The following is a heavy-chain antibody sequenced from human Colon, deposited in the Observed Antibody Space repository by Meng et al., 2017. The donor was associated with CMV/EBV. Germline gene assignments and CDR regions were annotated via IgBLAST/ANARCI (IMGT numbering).Heavy chain of an antibody. CDR1: NGSFSVYF. CDR2: IFRDGST. V-gene: IGHV4-34*12. J-gene: IGHJ4*02. D-gene: IGHD2-2*01. Sequence: VDLQRWGAGLLKPSETLPSTCGVLNGSFSVYFWTWIRQPPGKGLEWIGEIFRDGSTKYNPSLQSRVTMSVDTSKNHFSLNLRSVTAADTAVYFCARATKPNCWEVLEYWGQGTLVTVSS. CDR3: ARATKPNCWEVLEY.